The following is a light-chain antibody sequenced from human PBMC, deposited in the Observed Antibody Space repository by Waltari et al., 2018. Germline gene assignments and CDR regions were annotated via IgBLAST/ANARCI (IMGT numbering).Light chain of an antibody. V-gene: IGLV1-40*01. CDR2: GDY. Sequence: QSVLTQPPSVSGAPGQRVTISCTGSSSNIGAGYAVHWYQQLPGTAPKLLIYGDYNRPSGVPDRFSGSKSGTSASLAITGLQAEDEADYYCQSYDSSLSAYVVFGGGTKLTVL. CDR1: SSNIGAGYA. J-gene: IGLJ2*01. CDR3: QSYDSSLSAYVV.